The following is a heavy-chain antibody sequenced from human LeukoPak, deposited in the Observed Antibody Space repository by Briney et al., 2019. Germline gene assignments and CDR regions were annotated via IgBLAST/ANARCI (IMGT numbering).Heavy chain of an antibody. J-gene: IGHJ4*02. CDR3: TRRSTI. D-gene: IGHD5-24*01. V-gene: IGHV3-15*01. Sequence: GGSLRLSCEASGITFSDYWMSWVRQAPGKGLEWVGRIKTKTDGETIDYGAPVKDRFIISRDDSRNTLYLEMNNLKTEDTAMYYCTRRSTIWGQGTLVTVSS. CDR1: GITFSDYW. CDR2: IKTKTDGETI.